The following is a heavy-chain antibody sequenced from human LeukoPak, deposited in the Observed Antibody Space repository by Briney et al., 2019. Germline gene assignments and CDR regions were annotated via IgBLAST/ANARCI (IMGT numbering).Heavy chain of an antibody. CDR3: ASGTYGEYYFDY. CDR1: GGTFSSYA. V-gene: IGHV1-69*13. Sequence: GASVKVSCKASGGTFSSYAISWVRQAPGQGLEWTGGIIPIFGTANYAQKFQGRVTITADESTSTAYMELSSLRSEDTAVYYCASGTYGEYYFDYWGQGTLDTVSS. D-gene: IGHD3-10*01. J-gene: IGHJ4*02. CDR2: IIPIFGTA.